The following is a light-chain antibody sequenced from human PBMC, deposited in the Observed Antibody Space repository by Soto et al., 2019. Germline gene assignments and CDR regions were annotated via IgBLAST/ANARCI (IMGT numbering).Light chain of an antibody. CDR1: QSVSNNY. CDR3: QQYGSSPS. Sequence: ETLMSQSPATLSVSPGERATLSCRASQSVSNNYLAWYQQKPGQAPRLLIYGASNRATGIPDRFSGSGSGTDFILTISRLEPEDFTVYYCQQYGSSPSFGGGTKVDI. CDR2: GAS. V-gene: IGKV3-20*01. J-gene: IGKJ4*01.